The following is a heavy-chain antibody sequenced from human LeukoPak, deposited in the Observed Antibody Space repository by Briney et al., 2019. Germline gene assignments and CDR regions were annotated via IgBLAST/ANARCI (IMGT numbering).Heavy chain of an antibody. V-gene: IGHV5-51*01. D-gene: IGHD3-3*01. CDR3: ARHGRRSITIFGVVYGDY. CDR2: IYPGDSDT. CDR1: GYSFTSYW. Sequence: GGSLKISCKGSGYSFTSYWIGWVRQMPGKGLEGMGIIYPGDSDTRYSPSFQGQVTISAEKYNSTSSLQWRNLQASDTAMYYCARHGRRSITIFGVVYGDYWGQGTLVTVSS. J-gene: IGHJ4*02.